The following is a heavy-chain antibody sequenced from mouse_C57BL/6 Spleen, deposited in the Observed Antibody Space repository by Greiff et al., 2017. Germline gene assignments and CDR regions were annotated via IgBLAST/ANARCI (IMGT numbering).Heavy chain of an antibody. Sequence: QVQLKESGAELVKPGASVKISCKASGYAFSSYWMNWVKQRPGKGLEWIGQIYPGDGDTNYNGKFKGKATLTADKSSSTAYMQLSSLTSEDSAVYFCARGKNLWPFDYWGQGTTLTVSS. CDR3: ARGKNLWPFDY. J-gene: IGHJ2*01. CDR1: GYAFSSYW. V-gene: IGHV1-80*01. D-gene: IGHD1-1*02. CDR2: IYPGDGDT.